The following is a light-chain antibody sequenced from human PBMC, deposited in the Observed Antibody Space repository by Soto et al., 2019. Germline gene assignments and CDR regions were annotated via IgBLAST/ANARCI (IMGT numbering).Light chain of an antibody. Sequence: QSALTQPASVSGSPGQSITISCTGTSSDVGGYKFVSWYQQHPGKAPKLMIYEVSNRPSGVSNRFSGSKSGNTASLTISGLQAEDEAGYYCSSYTTSSTRVFGGGTKVTVL. CDR1: SSDVGGYKF. V-gene: IGLV2-14*01. CDR2: EVS. CDR3: SSYTTSSTRV. J-gene: IGLJ3*02.